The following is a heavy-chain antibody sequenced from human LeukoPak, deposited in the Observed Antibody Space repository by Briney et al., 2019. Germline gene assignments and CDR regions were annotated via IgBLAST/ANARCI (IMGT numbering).Heavy chain of an antibody. J-gene: IGHJ4*02. CDR3: ARYSYSHGYFDN. D-gene: IGHD5-18*01. V-gene: IGHV3-7*01. CDR1: GFIFSSYW. Sequence: GGSLRLSCAASGFIFSSYWLSWVRQAPGKGLEWVANIKQDGSEKYYVDSVKGRFTISRDNAKNSLYLLMTSLRVEDTAVYYCARYSYSHGYFDNWGQGTLVTVSS. CDR2: IKQDGSEK.